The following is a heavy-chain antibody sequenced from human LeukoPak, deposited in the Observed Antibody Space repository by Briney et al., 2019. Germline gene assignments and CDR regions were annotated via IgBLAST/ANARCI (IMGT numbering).Heavy chain of an antibody. J-gene: IGHJ4*02. V-gene: IGHV1-18*01. Sequence: ASVKVSCKASGYTFTNYGIDWVRQAPGQGLEWMGWISGYNGNTNYAQKLQGRVTMTTDTSMTTAYMELRSLRSDDTAVYYCARSTYYYDSSGCCDYWGQGTLVTVSS. CDR2: ISGYNGNT. CDR1: GYTFTNYG. D-gene: IGHD3-22*01. CDR3: ARSTYYYDSSGCCDY.